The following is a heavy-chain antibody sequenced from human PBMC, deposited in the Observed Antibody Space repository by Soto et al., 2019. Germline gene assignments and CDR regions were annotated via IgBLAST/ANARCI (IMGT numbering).Heavy chain of an antibody. Sequence: KPSETLSLTCAVSGGSISSSNWWSWVRQPPGKGLEWIGEIYHSGSTNYNPSLKSRVTISVDKSKNQFSLKLSSVTAADTAVYYCARVPYDKAPYYFDYRGQGTLGTVSS. CDR3: ARVPYDKAPYYFDY. J-gene: IGHJ4*02. D-gene: IGHD3-22*01. V-gene: IGHV4-4*02. CDR2: IYHSGST. CDR1: GGSISSSNW.